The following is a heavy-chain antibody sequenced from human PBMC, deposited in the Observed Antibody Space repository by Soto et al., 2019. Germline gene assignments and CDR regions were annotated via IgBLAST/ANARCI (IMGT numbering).Heavy chain of an antibody. CDR3: AKSTATPNGWWGYGLDV. D-gene: IGHD2-15*01. J-gene: IGHJ6*02. CDR2: ISGSGSSSI. Sequence: QVQLVESGGDLVKPGGSLRLSCAASGFTFSDYFMTWVRQAPGKGLEWVSYISGSGSSSIVYADAVRGRFTISRDNVKNSMYLQMNNLRADDTAVYYCAKSTATPNGWWGYGLDVWGQGTTVNVSS. V-gene: IGHV3-11*01. CDR1: GFTFSDYF.